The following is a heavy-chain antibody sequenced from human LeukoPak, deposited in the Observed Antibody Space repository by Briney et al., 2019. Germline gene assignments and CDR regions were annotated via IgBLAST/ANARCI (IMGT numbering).Heavy chain of an antibody. J-gene: IGHJ4*02. Sequence: GGSLRLSCVVSGLTFGNAWMSWVRQAPGKGLEWVGRIKSKNVGETTEYAAPVQGRFTISRDDSKNTDYLQMSSLQTEDTAVYYCTTGPGNSGYWGQGTLVTVSS. V-gene: IGHV3-15*01. CDR3: TTGPGNSGY. CDR1: GLTFGNAW. D-gene: IGHD4-23*01. CDR2: IKSKNVGETT.